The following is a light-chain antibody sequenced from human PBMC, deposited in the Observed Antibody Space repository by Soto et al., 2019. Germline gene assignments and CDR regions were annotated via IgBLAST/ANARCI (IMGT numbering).Light chain of an antibody. Sequence: EIVLTQSPGTLSLSPGERATLSCRASQSVSRNYLAWFQKKPGQAPRLLIYDASTRATGIPDKLGGSGSGTDFTLTISSLEPEDLAVYFCQQYFTSPITFGQATRLEIK. V-gene: IGKV3-20*01. CDR3: QQYFTSPIT. CDR2: DAS. J-gene: IGKJ5*01. CDR1: QSVSRNY.